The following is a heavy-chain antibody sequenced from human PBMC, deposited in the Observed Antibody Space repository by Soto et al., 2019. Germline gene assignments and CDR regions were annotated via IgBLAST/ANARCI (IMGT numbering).Heavy chain of an antibody. D-gene: IGHD6-13*01. CDR1: GFTFSSYS. CDR2: ISSSSSYI. CDR3: PPPVGIVSSSSLSAP. V-gene: IGHV3-21*01. Sequence: GGSLRLSCAASGFTFSSYSMNWVRQAPGKGLEWVSSISSSSSYIYYADSVKGRFTISRDNAKNSLYLQMNSLRAEDTAVYYCPPPVGIVSSSSLSAPWGQGTLVTVSS. J-gene: IGHJ5*02.